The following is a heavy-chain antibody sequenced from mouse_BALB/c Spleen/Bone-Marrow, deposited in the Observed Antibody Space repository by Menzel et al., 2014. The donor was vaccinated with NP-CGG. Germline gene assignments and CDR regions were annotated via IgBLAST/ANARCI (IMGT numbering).Heavy chain of an antibody. Sequence: EVKLMESGGGLVKPGGSLKLSCAASGFTFSSYAMSWVRQTPEKRLEWVASISSGGSYTCYPDSVKERFTISRDNAKNTLYLQMSSLRSEGTAMYYCARRRSDLNYFDYWGQGTTLTVSS. V-gene: IGHV5-9-3*01. D-gene: IGHD2-14*01. J-gene: IGHJ2*01. CDR1: GFTFSSYA. CDR2: ISSGGSYT. CDR3: ARRRSDLNYFDY.